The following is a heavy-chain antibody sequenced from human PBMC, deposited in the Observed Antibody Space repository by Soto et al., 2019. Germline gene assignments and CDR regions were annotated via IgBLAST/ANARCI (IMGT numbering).Heavy chain of an antibody. CDR3: VRGGCSLTSCYILDY. D-gene: IGHD2-2*02. CDR2: ISGSGGST. V-gene: IGHV3-23*01. J-gene: IGHJ4*02. Sequence: EVQLLESGGGLVQPGGSLRLSCAASGFTFSSYAMSWVRQAPGKGLEWVSAISGSGGSTYYADSVKGRFTISRDNAKNRLYLQMNSLRAEDTAVYYCVRGGCSLTSCYILDYWGQGTQVTVSA. CDR1: GFTFSSYA.